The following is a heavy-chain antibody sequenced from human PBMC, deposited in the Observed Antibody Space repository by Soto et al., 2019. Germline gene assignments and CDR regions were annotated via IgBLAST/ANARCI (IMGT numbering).Heavy chain of an antibody. CDR1: GYTFTGYY. J-gene: IGHJ3*02. CDR2: INPNSGGT. CDR3: ARSLPMSSGWYHDAFDI. D-gene: IGHD6-19*01. Sequence: ASVKVSCKASGYTFTGYYMHWVRQAPGQGLEWMGWINPNSGGTNYAQKFQGWVTMTRDTSISTAYMELSRLRSDDTAVYYCARSLPMSSGWYHDAFDIWGQGTMVTVSS. V-gene: IGHV1-2*04.